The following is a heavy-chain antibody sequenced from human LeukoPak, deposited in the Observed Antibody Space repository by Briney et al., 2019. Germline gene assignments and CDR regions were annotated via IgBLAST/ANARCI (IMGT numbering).Heavy chain of an antibody. CDR3: AKDPYSYGSYFDY. D-gene: IGHD5-18*01. CDR2: IKPDGGEK. CDR1: GFTFSSYM. V-gene: IGHV3-7*01. J-gene: IGHJ4*02. Sequence: GGSLRLSCAASGFTFSSYMMTWVRQAPGKGLEWVANIKPDGGEKFYVDSVGGRFTISRDNAKNSLYLQMNSLRAEDTAVYYCAKDPYSYGSYFDYWGQGTLVTVSS.